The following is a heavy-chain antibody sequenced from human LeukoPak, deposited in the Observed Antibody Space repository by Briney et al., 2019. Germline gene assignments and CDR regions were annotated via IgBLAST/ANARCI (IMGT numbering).Heavy chain of an antibody. J-gene: IGHJ4*02. CDR3: ARDRGGYCSSTSCYNYFDY. D-gene: IGHD2-2*02. CDR2: IYHSGST. V-gene: IGHV4-30-2*01. Sequence: SETLSLTCAVSGGSISSGGYSWSWIRQPPGKGLEWIGYIYHSGSTYYNPFLKSRVTISVDRSKNQFSLKLSSVTAADTAVYYCARDRGGYCSSTSCYNYFDYWGQGTLVTVSS. CDR1: GGSISSGGYS.